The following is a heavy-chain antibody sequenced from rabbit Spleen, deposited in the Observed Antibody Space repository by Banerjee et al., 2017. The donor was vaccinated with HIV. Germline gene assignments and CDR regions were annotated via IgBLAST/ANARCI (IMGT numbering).Heavy chain of an antibody. CDR3: ARNYVNVFDP. V-gene: IGHV1S40*01. Sequence: QSLEESGGDLVKPGASLTLTCTASGFSFSDRDVMCWVRQAPGKGLEWIACINTATGKAVYANWPKGRFTISKTSSTTVTLQMTSLTAADTATYFCARNYVNVFDPWGQGTLVTVS. J-gene: IGHJ2*01. CDR2: INTATGKA. D-gene: IGHD1-1*01. CDR1: GFSFSDRDV.